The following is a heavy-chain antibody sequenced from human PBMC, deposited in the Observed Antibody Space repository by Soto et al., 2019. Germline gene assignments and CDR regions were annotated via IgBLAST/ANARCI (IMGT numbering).Heavy chain of an antibody. D-gene: IGHD3-3*01. CDR1: GVSISSYY. CDR3: ARVYDFWSGYYPTLGWFDP. V-gene: IGHV4-59*01. Sequence: QVQLQESGPGLVKPSETLSLTCTVSGVSISSYYWSWIRQPPGKGLEWIGYIYYSGSTNYNPSLKSRVTISVDTSKNQFSLKLSFVTAADTAVYYCARVYDFWSGYYPTLGWFDPWGQGTLVTVSS. CDR2: IYYSGST. J-gene: IGHJ5*02.